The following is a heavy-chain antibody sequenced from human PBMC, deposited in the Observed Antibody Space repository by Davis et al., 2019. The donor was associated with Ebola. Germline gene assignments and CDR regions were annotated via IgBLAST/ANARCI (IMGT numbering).Heavy chain of an antibody. CDR2: IYYSGST. Sequence: SETLSLTCTVSGGSISSSSYYWGWIRQPPGKGLEWIGYIYYSGSTNYNPSLKSRVTISVDTSKNQFSLKLSSVTAADTAVYYCAREGGKYDYWGQGTLVTVSS. J-gene: IGHJ4*02. V-gene: IGHV4-61*05. D-gene: IGHD1-26*01. CDR1: GGSISSSSYY. CDR3: AREGGKYDY.